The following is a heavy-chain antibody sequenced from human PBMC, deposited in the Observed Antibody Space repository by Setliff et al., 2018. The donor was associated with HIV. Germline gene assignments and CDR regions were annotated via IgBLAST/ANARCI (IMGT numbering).Heavy chain of an antibody. CDR1: GYPFSGYG. V-gene: IGHV1-18*01. CDR3: ARRSPGGGYYMDV. CDR2: ISDYNGNT. D-gene: IGHD3-16*01. J-gene: IGHJ6*03. Sequence: ASVKVSCKASGYPFSGYGISWVRQAPGQGLEWMGWISDYNGNTNYAQKLQGRVTMTTDTSTSTAYMELRSLRSDDTAVYYCARRSPGGGYYMDVWGKGTTVTVSS.